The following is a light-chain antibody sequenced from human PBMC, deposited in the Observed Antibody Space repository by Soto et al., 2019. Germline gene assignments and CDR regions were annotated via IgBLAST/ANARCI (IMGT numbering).Light chain of an antibody. CDR3: QQYNNWPPDRT. CDR2: GAS. Sequence: EIVLTQSPGTLSLSPGVRATLSCRASQSVNGNYLTWYQQKPGQAPRLLIYGASSRATGIPDRFSGSGSGTDFTLTISRLEPEDFAIYFCQQYNNWPPDRTFGQGTKVEIK. J-gene: IGKJ1*01. V-gene: IGKV3-20*01. CDR1: QSVNGNY.